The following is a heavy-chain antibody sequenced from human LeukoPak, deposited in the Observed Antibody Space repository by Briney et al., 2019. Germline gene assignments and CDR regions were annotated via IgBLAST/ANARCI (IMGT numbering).Heavy chain of an antibody. Sequence: SETLSLTCTVSGGSISSYYWSWIRQPPGKGLEWIGYIYYSGSTNYNPSLKSRVTISVDTSKNQSSLKLSSVTAADTAVYYCARGKVWFGEFSGMDVWGQGTTVTVSS. J-gene: IGHJ6*02. CDR3: ARGKVWFGEFSGMDV. D-gene: IGHD3-10*01. CDR1: GGSISSYY. V-gene: IGHV4-59*01. CDR2: IYYSGST.